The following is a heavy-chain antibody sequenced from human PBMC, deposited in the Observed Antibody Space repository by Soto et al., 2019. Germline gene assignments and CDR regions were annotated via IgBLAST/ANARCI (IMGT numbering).Heavy chain of an antibody. CDR2: IYASGST. J-gene: IGHJ4*02. CDR1: GGSISSYF. Sequence: QVQLQESGPGLVKPSETLSLTCTVSGGSISSYFWSWILQPAGKGLEWIGRIYASGSTNYNPSLKSRVTMAVDTSKNQFSLKRSSVTAADTVVYYCARCPSGYSSSWYYFDYWGKGALVTVSS. V-gene: IGHV4-4*07. D-gene: IGHD6-13*01. CDR3: ARCPSGYSSSWYYFDY.